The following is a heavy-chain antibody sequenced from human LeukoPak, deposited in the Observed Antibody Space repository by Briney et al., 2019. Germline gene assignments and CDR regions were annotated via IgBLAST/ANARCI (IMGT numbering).Heavy chain of an antibody. Sequence: PGGSLRLSCAASGFTFTNYWTHWVRQAPGRGLVWVSRINSDGSSTVYADSVKGRFTISRDNAKNTLYLQMNSLRAEDTAVYYCARQEGGAARGNFDYWGQGTLVTVSS. CDR1: GFTFTNYW. J-gene: IGHJ4*02. D-gene: IGHD6-6*01. CDR2: INSDGSST. V-gene: IGHV3-74*01. CDR3: ARQEGGAARGNFDY.